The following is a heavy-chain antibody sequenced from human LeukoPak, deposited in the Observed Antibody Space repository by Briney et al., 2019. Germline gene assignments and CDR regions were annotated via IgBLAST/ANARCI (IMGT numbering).Heavy chain of an antibody. CDR2: IYYSGST. D-gene: IGHD3-10*01. J-gene: IGHJ5*01. CDR3: VRHYGSGKPWFDS. V-gene: IGHV4-59*01. Sequence: PSETLSLTCTVSGGSISNYYWSWIRQPPGKGLEWIGYIYYSGSTNYNPSLKGRVTISVDTSKNQFSLRLSSVTAADTAVYYCVRHYGSGKPWFDSWGQGTLVTVSS. CDR1: GGSISNYY.